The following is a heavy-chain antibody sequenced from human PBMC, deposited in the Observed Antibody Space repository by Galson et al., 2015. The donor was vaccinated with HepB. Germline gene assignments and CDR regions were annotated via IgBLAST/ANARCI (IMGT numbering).Heavy chain of an antibody. CDR2: ISYDGSNK. V-gene: IGHV3-30*03. CDR1: GFTFTSYG. J-gene: IGHJ4*02. Sequence: SLRLSCAASGFTFTSYGMHWVRQAPGEGLEWVAVISYDGSNKFYADSVKGRFTISRDNSKNTLYLQMNSLRPEDTAVYYCATNFGDYGDFDYWGQGTLVTVSS. D-gene: IGHD4-17*01. CDR3: ATNFGDYGDFDY.